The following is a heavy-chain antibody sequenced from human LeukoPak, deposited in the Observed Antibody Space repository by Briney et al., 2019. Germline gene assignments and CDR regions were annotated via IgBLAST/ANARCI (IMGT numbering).Heavy chain of an antibody. CDR3: VKDRPCETCMPMDA. J-gene: IGHJ6*02. CDR2: LGRRGENR. Sequence: TGGSLRLSCAASGFTFTDYSMSWVRQAPGKGLEWVSGLGRRGENRYYATSVRGRFSISRDNSKDTVYLQMNSLRAEDTAIYYCVKDRPCETCMPMDAWGQGTTVTVSS. D-gene: IGHD2-2*01. V-gene: IGHV3-23*01. CDR1: GFTFTDYS.